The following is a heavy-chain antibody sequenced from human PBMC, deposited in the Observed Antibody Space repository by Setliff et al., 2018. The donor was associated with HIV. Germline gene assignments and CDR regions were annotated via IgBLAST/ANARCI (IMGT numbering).Heavy chain of an antibody. V-gene: IGHV1-69*06. D-gene: IGHD6-19*01. J-gene: IGHJ3*01. CDR2: IIPLLGTP. CDR1: GGSFRNYA. Sequence: SVKVSCKASGGSFRNYAINWVRRAPGQGLEWMGGIIPLLGTPNYAHKFQGRVTITADKYSSTVYMELSSLRSEDSAVFYCARDRSGIAVAAPDAFDVWGQGAMVTVSS. CDR3: ARDRSGIAVAAPDAFDV.